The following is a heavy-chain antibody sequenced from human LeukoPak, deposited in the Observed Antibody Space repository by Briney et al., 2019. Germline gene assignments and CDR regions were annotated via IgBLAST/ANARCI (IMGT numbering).Heavy chain of an antibody. Sequence: GGSLRLSCAASGFTFSSYSMNWVRQAPGKGLEWVSSISSSSSYIYYADSVKGRFTISRGNAKNSLYLQMNSLRAEDTAVYYCARAHSTSYYFDYWGQGTLVTVSS. D-gene: IGHD2-2*01. CDR3: ARAHSTSYYFDY. CDR2: ISSSSSYI. V-gene: IGHV3-21*01. J-gene: IGHJ4*02. CDR1: GFTFSSYS.